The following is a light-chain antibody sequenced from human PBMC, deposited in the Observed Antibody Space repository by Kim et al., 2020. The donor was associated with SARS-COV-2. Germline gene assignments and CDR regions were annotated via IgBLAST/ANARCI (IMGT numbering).Light chain of an antibody. CDR3: SSYTSRSTRV. CDR2: DVS. V-gene: IGLV2-14*03. CDR1: SSGVGAYNY. Sequence: GQSITISCTGTSSGVGAYNYVSWYQQHPGKAPKLMIYDVSNRPSGVSNRFSGSESGNTASLTISGLQAEDEADYYCSSYTSRSTRVFGGGTQLTVL. J-gene: IGLJ2*01.